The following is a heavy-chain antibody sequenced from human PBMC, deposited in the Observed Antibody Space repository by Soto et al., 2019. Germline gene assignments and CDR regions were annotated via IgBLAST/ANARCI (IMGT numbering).Heavy chain of an antibody. Sequence: DVVLVESGGDLVQPGGSLRLSCAASGFTFSRYWMGWVRQAPEKGLEWVANINQDGSTKYYVDSVKGRFTISRDNTKNSLFLQVNSLRVEDTAVYFCARAGDRERVIVHNGLDVWGQGTSVIVSS. D-gene: IGHD2-15*01. CDR2: INQDGSTK. V-gene: IGHV3-7*04. CDR3: ARAGDRERVIVHNGLDV. CDR1: GFTFSRYW. J-gene: IGHJ6*02.